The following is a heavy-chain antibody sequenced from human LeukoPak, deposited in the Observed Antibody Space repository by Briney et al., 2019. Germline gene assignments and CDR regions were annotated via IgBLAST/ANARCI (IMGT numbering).Heavy chain of an antibody. CDR1: GYTFTSYG. J-gene: IGHJ4*02. D-gene: IGHD3-10*01. Sequence: ASVKVSCKASGYTFTSYGISWVRQAPGQGLEWMGWISAYNGNTNYAQKLQGRVTMTTDTSTSTAYMELRSLRSDDTAVYYRARVTDMVRGARPFDYWGQGTLVTVSS. V-gene: IGHV1-18*01. CDR3: ARVTDMVRGARPFDY. CDR2: ISAYNGNT.